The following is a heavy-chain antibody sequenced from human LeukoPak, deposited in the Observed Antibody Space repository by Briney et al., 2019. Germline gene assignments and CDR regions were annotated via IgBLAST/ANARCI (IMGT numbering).Heavy chain of an antibody. CDR2: INPSGGST. D-gene: IGHD2-8*01. Sequence: ASVKVSCKASGYTFTSYYMHWVRQAPGQRLEWMGIINPSGGSTSYAQKFQGRVTMTRDTSTSTVYMELSSLRSEDTAVYYCARVHCTHALCCPLPPDNWFDPWGQGTLVTVSS. J-gene: IGHJ5*02. CDR1: GYTFTSYY. V-gene: IGHV1-46*01. CDR3: ARVHCTHALCCPLPPDNWFDP.